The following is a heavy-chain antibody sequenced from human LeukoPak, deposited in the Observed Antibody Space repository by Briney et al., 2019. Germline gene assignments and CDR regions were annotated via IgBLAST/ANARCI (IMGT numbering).Heavy chain of an antibody. CDR3: APSPDYYDSPGENFDY. CDR1: GYTFTGYY. J-gene: IGHJ4*02. V-gene: IGHV1-2*02. Sequence: ASVKVSCKASGYTFTGYYMHWVRQAPGQGLEWMGWINPNSGGTNYAQKFQGRVTMTRDTSISTAYMGLSRPRSDDTAVYYCAPSPDYYDSPGENFDYWGQGTLVTVSS. D-gene: IGHD3-22*01. CDR2: INPNSGGT.